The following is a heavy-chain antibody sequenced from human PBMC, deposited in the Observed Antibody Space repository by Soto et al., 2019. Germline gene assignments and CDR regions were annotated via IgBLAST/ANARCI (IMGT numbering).Heavy chain of an antibody. J-gene: IGHJ4*02. CDR3: ARDRGRVLLWFGELPN. Sequence: PGGSLRLSCAASGFIFGNFWMSWVRQAPGKGLEWVANIKQDGSEKYYVDSVKGRFTISRDNAKNSLYLQMNSLRAEDTAVYYCARDRGRVLLWFGELPNWGQGTLVTVSS. V-gene: IGHV3-7*01. CDR1: GFIFGNFW. D-gene: IGHD3-10*01. CDR2: IKQDGSEK.